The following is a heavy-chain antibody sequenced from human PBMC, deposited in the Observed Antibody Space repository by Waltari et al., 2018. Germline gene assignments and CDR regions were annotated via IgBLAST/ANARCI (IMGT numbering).Heavy chain of an antibody. D-gene: IGHD5-12*01. CDR3: ATYIGASIGTAAFDV. Sequence: QLQLQESGPGLGKPSETLSLTCTVSGGAITSNRHYWAWIRQPPGQGLEWIATVSYNGATYSSPSLKSRVTVSRDTSKNHLSLKLGSVTAADTAVYYCATYIGASIGTAAFDVWGQGTMVTVSS. CDR2: VSYNGAT. V-gene: IGHV4-39*02. CDR1: GGAITSNRHY. J-gene: IGHJ3*01.